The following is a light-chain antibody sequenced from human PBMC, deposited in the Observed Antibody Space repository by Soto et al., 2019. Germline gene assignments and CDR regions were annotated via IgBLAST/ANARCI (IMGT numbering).Light chain of an antibody. V-gene: IGKV3-20*01. CDR1: ESVSSSF. CDR3: QQLNSYLPIT. CDR2: GAS. Sequence: ENVLTQSPGTLSLSPGERATLSCRASESVSSSFLAWYQQRPGQAPRLLIYGASSRATGIPARFSGSGSGTEFTLTISSLQPEDFATYYCQQLNSYLPITFGQGTRLEIK. J-gene: IGKJ5*01.